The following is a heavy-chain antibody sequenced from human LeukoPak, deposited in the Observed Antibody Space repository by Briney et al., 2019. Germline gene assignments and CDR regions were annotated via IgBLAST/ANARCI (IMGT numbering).Heavy chain of an antibody. CDR1: GYTFSDHY. J-gene: IGHJ6*03. D-gene: IGHD5-24*01. V-gene: IGHV1-2*02. Sequence: ASVKVSCKASGYTFSDHYMHWVRQAPGQGLEWMGWFNPTSGNTNYAQKFQGRVTMTWDTSITTAYMELSRLRSDDTAVYYCARDLEQLSLSDDCYYMDVWGKGTPVTVSS. CDR2: FNPTSGNT. CDR3: ARDLEQLSLSDDCYYMDV.